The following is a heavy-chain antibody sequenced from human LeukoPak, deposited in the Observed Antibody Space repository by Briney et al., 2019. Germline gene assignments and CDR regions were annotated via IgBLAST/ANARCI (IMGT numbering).Heavy chain of an antibody. V-gene: IGHV4-39*02. CDR3: ARDPKNYDFWSGYYGDY. J-gene: IGHJ4*02. D-gene: IGHD3-3*01. CDR2: IYYSGST. Sequence: SETLSLTCTVSGGSISSSSYYWGWIRQPPGKGLEWIGSIYYSGSTYYNPSLKSRVTISVDTSKNQFSLKLSSVTAADTAVYYCARDPKNYDFWSGYYGDYWGQGTLVTVSS. CDR1: GGSISSSSYY.